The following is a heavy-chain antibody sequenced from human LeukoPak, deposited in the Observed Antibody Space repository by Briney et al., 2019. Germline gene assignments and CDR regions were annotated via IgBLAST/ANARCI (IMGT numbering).Heavy chain of an antibody. V-gene: IGHV4-59*01. D-gene: IGHD6-19*01. Sequence: PSETLSLTCTVSGGSISSYYWSWIRQPPGKGLEWIGYIYYSGSTNYNPSPKSRVTISVDTSKNQFSLKLSSVTAADAAVYYCARALGGGWYDYWGQGTLVTVSS. CDR1: GGSISSYY. CDR2: IYYSGST. J-gene: IGHJ4*02. CDR3: ARALGGGWYDY.